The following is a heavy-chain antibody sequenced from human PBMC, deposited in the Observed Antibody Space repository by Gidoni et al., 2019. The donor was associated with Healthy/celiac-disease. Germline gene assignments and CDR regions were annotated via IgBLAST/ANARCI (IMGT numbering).Heavy chain of an antibody. V-gene: IGHV4-34*01. CDR2: INHSGST. Sequence: QVPLQQWGAGLLKPSETLSLTCAVYGGSFSGYYWSWIRQTPGKGLEWIGEINHSGSTTYNPSLKSRVTTSVDTFKNQFSLKPSSVTAADTAVYYCASFGSYYGSGSPSYWGQGTLVTVSS. CDR1: GGSFSGYY. CDR3: ASFGSYYGSGSPSY. D-gene: IGHD3-10*01. J-gene: IGHJ4*02.